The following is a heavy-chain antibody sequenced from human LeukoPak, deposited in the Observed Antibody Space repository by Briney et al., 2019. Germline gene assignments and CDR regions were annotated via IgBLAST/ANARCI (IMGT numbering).Heavy chain of an antibody. CDR3: ASTLVRGWYFDY. D-gene: IGHD3-10*01. CDR2: IYHSGST. CDR1: GGSISSSNW. J-gene: IGHJ4*02. Sequence: SSETLSLTCAVSGGSISSSNWWSWVRQPPGKGLEWIGEIYHSGSTNYNPSLKSRVTISVDKSKNQFSLKLSSVTAADTAVYYCASTLVRGWYFDYWGQGTLVTVSS. V-gene: IGHV4-4*02.